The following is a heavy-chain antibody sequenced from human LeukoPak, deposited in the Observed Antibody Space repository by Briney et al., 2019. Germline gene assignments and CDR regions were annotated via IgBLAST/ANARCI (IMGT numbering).Heavy chain of an antibody. CDR3: ARDRRRIAAAPIDY. CDR2: MNPNSGNT. Sequence: ASVKVSCKASGYTFTSYDINWVRQATGQGLEWMGWMNPNSGNTDYAQKFQGRVTMTRDTSISTAYMELSRLRSDDTAVYYCARDRRRIAAAPIDYWGQGTLVTVSS. CDR1: GYTFTSYD. J-gene: IGHJ4*02. V-gene: IGHV1-8*01. D-gene: IGHD6-13*01.